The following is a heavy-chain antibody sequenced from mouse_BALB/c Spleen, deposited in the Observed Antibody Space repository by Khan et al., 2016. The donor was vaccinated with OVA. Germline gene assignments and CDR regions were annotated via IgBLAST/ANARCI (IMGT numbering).Heavy chain of an antibody. Sequence: EVQLQQSGPELVKPGTSVKMSCKASGYRFTSYIIHWVKQRPGQGLEWIGYINPYNGAPKYNEKFKGQATLTSEKSSNTAYMELSSLTSADFAVYYCARGNWQSYYVDYGGAGTTLTVSS. CDR1: GYRFTSYI. CDR2: INPYNGAP. V-gene: IGHV1S136*01. CDR3: ARGNWQSYYVDY. D-gene: IGHD4-1*01. J-gene: IGHJ2*01.